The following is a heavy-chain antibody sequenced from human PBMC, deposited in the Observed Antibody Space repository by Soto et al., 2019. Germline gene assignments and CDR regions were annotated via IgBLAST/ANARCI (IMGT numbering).Heavy chain of an antibody. D-gene: IGHD2-15*01. CDR3: ARGPGGPDGPGDY. Sequence: QVQLVQSGAEVKKPGASVKVSCKASGYTFTSYAMHWVRQAPGQRLEWMGWINAGNGNTKYSQKFQGRVTITRDTSANTAYMELSSLRCEDTAVYYCARGPGGPDGPGDYWGQGTLVTVSS. CDR2: INAGNGNT. J-gene: IGHJ4*02. V-gene: IGHV1-3*01. CDR1: GYTFTSYA.